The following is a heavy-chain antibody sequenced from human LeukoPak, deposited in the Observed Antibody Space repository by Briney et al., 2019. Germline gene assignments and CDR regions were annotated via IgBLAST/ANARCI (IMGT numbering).Heavy chain of an antibody. CDR3: ARQYFLILSLYYFDY. Sequence: PSETLSLTCSVSDGSISSGYYYWGWIRQPPGKGLEWIGSIYYSGSTYYNPSLKSRVTISVDTSKNQFSLKLSSVTAADTAVYYCARQYFLILSLYYFDYWGQGTLVTVSS. CDR1: DGSISSGYYY. V-gene: IGHV4-39*01. CDR2: IYYSGST. D-gene: IGHD3-10*02. J-gene: IGHJ4*02.